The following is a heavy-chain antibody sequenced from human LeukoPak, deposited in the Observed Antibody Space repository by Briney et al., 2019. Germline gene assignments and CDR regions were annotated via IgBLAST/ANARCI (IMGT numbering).Heavy chain of an antibody. J-gene: IGHJ2*01. CDR3: AKDYYGDSWYFDL. D-gene: IGHD3-10*01. CDR2: ITISGGST. Sequence: GGSLRLSCAASEFTFSSYAMSWVRQVPGKGLEWVSGITISGGSTYYADSVKGRFTISRDNSKNTLYLQMNSLRAEDTAVYYCAKDYYGDSWYFDLWGRGTLVTVSS. V-gene: IGHV3-23*01. CDR1: EFTFSSYA.